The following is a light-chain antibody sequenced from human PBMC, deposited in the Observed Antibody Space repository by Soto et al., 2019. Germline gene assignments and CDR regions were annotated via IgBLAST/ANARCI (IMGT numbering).Light chain of an antibody. J-gene: IGKJ2*01. CDR1: QSISGW. CDR2: DAS. V-gene: IGKV1-5*01. CDR3: QHYNSLPYT. Sequence: DIQMTQSPSTLSASVGDRVTITCRASQSISGWLAWYQQRPGKAPKLLLYDASSLESGVPSRFGGTRSGTEFSLTISSLQPDDFATYYCQHYNSLPYTFGQGTKLEIK.